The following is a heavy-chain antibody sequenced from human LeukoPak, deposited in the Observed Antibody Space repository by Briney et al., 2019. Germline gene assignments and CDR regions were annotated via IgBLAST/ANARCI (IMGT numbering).Heavy chain of an antibody. CDR2: IYRSGST. CDR1: GGSISSSNW. Sequence: PSETLSLTCAVSGGSISSSNWWSWVRQPPGKGLEWIGEIYRSGSTNYNPSLKSRVTISVDTSKNQFSLKLSSVTAADTAVYYCARVYGSGSYYNGYYYYYMDVWGKGTTVTISS. J-gene: IGHJ6*03. CDR3: ARVYGSGSYYNGYYYYYMDV. D-gene: IGHD3-10*01. V-gene: IGHV4-4*02.